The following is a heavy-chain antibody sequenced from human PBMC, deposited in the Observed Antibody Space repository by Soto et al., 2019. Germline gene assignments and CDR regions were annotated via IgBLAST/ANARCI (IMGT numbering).Heavy chain of an antibody. CDR2: IYHSGST. D-gene: IGHD4-4*01. V-gene: IGHV4-4*02. J-gene: IGHJ5*02. Sequence: SETLSLTXAVSGGSISSSNWWSWVRQPPGKGLEWIGEIYHSGSTNYNPSLKSRVTISVDKSKNQFSLKLSSVTAADTAVYYCASIDYSNYFIDPWGQGTLVTVSS. CDR1: GGSISSSNW. CDR3: ASIDYSNYFIDP.